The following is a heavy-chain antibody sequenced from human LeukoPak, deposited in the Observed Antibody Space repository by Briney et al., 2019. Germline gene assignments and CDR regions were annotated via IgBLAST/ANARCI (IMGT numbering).Heavy chain of an antibody. D-gene: IGHD2-15*01. CDR3: AREGLGYCSGGSCYSDYFDY. Sequence: ASVKVSCKASGYTFTSYGISWVRQAPRQGLEWMGWISASNGNTNYAQKLQGRVTMTTDTSTSTAYMELRSLRSDDTAVYYCAREGLGYCSGGSCYSDYFDYWGQGTLVTVSS. CDR2: ISASNGNT. V-gene: IGHV1-18*01. CDR1: GYTFTSYG. J-gene: IGHJ4*02.